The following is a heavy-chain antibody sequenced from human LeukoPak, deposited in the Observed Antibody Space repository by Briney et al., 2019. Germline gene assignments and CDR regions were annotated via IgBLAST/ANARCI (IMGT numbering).Heavy chain of an antibody. D-gene: IGHD6-13*01. Sequence: SVKVSCKASGGTFSSYAISWVRQTPVQGLEWMGRIIPIFGTADYAQKFQGRVTITTDESTSTAYMELSSLRSEDTAVYYCARDLGIAAAGTGNWFDPWGQGTLVTVSS. V-gene: IGHV1-69*05. CDR1: GGTFSSYA. CDR2: IIPIFGTA. CDR3: ARDLGIAAAGTGNWFDP. J-gene: IGHJ5*02.